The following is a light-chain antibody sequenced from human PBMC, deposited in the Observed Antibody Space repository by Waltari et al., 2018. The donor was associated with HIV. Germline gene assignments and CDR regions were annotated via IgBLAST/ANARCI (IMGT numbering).Light chain of an antibody. CDR3: YSYAGSRTGYV. CDR1: SSDIGSYNL. J-gene: IGLJ1*01. CDR2: AGS. Sequence: QSALPQPASVSGSPGQSVTLSSTGTSSDIGSYNLFSWYQQHPGKAPKLMIYAGSKRPSGVSNRFSGSKSGNTASLTISGLQAEDEADYYCYSYAGSRTGYVFGTGTKVTVL. V-gene: IGLV2-23*01.